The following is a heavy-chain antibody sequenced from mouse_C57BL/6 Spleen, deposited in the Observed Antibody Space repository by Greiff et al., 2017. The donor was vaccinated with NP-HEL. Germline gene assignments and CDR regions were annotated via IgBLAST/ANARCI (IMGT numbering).Heavy chain of an antibody. CDR2: IWGDGST. V-gene: IGHV2-3*01. J-gene: IGHJ4*01. CDR3: AKREGGSLAYGNLFSYAMDY. Sequence: QVQLQQSGPGLVAPSQSLSITCTVSGFSLTSYGVSWVRQPPGKGLEWLGVIWGDGSTNYHSALISRLSISKDNSKSQVFLKLNSLQTDDTATYYCAKREGGSLAYGNLFSYAMDYWGQGTSVTVSS. D-gene: IGHD2-1*01. CDR1: GFSLTSYG.